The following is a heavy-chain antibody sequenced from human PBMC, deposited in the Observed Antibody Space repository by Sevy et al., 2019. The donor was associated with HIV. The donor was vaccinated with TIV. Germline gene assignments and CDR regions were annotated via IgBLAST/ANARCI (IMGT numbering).Heavy chain of an antibody. V-gene: IGHV4-59*01. CDR2: IYYSGST. Sequence: SETLSLTCTVSGGSINSYYWSWIRQPPGKGLEWIGSIYYSGSTNHNPSLKSRVTISVDTSKNQFSLKLSSVTSGDTAVYYCARVPEKYSLYYFDNWGQGTLVIVSS. D-gene: IGHD5-18*01. CDR3: ARVPEKYSLYYFDN. CDR1: GGSINSYY. J-gene: IGHJ4*02.